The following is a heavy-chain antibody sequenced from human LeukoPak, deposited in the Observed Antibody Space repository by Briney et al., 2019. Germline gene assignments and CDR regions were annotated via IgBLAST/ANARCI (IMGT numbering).Heavy chain of an antibody. CDR1: GGSISSYY. V-gene: IGHV4-59*01. CDR2: IYYSGST. Sequence: SETLSLTCTVSGGSISSYYWSWIRQPPGKGLEWIGYIYYSGSTNYNPSLKSRVTISVDTSKNQFSLKLSSVTAADTAVYYCARGEYSSSWYRPYYFDYWGQGTLVTVSP. J-gene: IGHJ4*02. D-gene: IGHD6-13*01. CDR3: ARGEYSSSWYRPYYFDY.